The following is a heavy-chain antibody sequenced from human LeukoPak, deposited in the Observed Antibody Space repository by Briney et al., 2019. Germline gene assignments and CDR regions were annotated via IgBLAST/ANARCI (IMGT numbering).Heavy chain of an antibody. V-gene: IGHV4-39*07. CDR2: VHHTGRA. J-gene: IGHJ5*02. CDR3: AREPDA. Sequence: SETLSLTCTVSGDSISGSNYHWGWIRQPPGKGLEWLGTVHHTGRAFYNPSLRGRTTVSVNTSKNQFSLKLTSVTAADTAVYYCAREPDAWGQGTLVTVSS. CDR1: GDSISGSNYH.